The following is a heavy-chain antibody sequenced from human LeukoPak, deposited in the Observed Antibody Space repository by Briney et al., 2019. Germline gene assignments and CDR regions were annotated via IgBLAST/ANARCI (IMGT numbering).Heavy chain of an antibody. J-gene: IGHJ5*02. CDR1: GGSISTYY. D-gene: IGHD2-2*01. CDR3: ARWGGYCTSTTCLRWLDP. V-gene: IGHV4-59*01. Sequence: SETLSLTCTVPGGSISTYYWSWIRQPPGKGLEWIGYINYSGSSNYNPSLKSRVTISVDTSKNQFSLKLSSVTAADTAVYYCARWGGYCTSTTCLRWLDPWGQGTLVTISS. CDR2: INYSGSS.